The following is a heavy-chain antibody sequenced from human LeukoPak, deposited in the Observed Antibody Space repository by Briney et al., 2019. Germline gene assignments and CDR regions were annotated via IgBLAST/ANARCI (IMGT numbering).Heavy chain of an antibody. CDR3: ARAETAAGSY. Sequence: GGSLRLSCTASGFSVSSNYMSWVRQAPGRGLEWVSVVYSDGSTSYADSVKGRLTISRGNSKNTVYLQMNNLRAEDTAVYYCARAETAAGSYWGQGTLVTVSS. D-gene: IGHD6-13*01. V-gene: IGHV3-53*01. J-gene: IGHJ4*02. CDR2: VYSDGST. CDR1: GFSVSSNY.